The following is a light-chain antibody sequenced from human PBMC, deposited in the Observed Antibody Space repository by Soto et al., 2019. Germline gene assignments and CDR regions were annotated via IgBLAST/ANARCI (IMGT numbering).Light chain of an antibody. CDR3: PQYGSSPQT. CDR2: GAS. J-gene: IGKJ2*01. Sequence: VGLPKSPDTLSLSPGERATLSCRASQSVSSNYLAWYQQKPGQAPRLLIYGASSRATGIPDRFSGSGSGTDFTLTISRLEPEDFAVYYCPQYGSSPQTLCQGT. CDR1: QSVSSNY. V-gene: IGKV3-20*01.